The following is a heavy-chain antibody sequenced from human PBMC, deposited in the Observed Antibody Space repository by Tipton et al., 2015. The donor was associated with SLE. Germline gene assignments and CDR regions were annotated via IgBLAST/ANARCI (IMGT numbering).Heavy chain of an antibody. CDR3: ARGDHTLPWFDP. D-gene: IGHD2/OR15-2a*01. CDR1: GGSFSGYY. CDR2: INHSGST. V-gene: IGHV4-34*01. J-gene: IGHJ5*02. Sequence: TLSLTCAVYGGSFSGYYWSWIRQPPGKGLEWIGEINHSGSTNYNPSLKSRVTISVDTSKNQFSLKLSSVTAADTAVYYCARGDHTLPWFDPWGQGTLVTVSS.